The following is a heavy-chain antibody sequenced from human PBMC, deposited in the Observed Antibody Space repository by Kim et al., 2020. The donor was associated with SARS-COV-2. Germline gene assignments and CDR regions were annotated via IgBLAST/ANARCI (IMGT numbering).Heavy chain of an antibody. J-gene: IGHJ4*02. CDR2: INTNTGNP. CDR1: GYTFSTYA. V-gene: IGHV7-4-1*02. D-gene: IGHD3-22*01. Sequence: ASVKVSCKASGYTFSTYAMNWVRQAPGQGLEWMGWINTNTGNPTYAQGFTGRFVFSLDTSVSTAYLQISSLKAEDTAEYYCARDRTPRGYYDSSGFDYWGQGTLVTVSS. CDR3: ARDRTPRGYYDSSGFDY.